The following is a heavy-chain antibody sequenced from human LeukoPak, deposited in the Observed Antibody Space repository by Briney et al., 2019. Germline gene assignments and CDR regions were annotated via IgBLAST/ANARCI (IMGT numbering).Heavy chain of an antibody. CDR1: GFTFSSCS. D-gene: IGHD3-16*02. V-gene: IGHV3-21*01. Sequence: GGSLRLSCAASGFTFSSCSMNWVRQAPGKGLEWVSSISSSSSYIYYADSVKGRFTISRDNAKNPLYLQMNSLRAEDTAVYYCARGSGLISFVNYWGQGTLVTVSS. J-gene: IGHJ4*02. CDR3: ARGSGLISFVNY. CDR2: ISSSSSYI.